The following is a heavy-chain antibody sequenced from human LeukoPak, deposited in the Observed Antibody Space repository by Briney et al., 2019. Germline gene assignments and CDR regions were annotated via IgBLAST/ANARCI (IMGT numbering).Heavy chain of an antibody. V-gene: IGHV3-7*01. J-gene: IGHJ4*02. CDR1: GFTFTNYW. CDR3: ARLREIPVFGVVTKSTSYFDY. CDR2: IKQDRSEK. D-gene: IGHD3-3*01. Sequence: GGSLRLSCAASGFTFTNYWMSWVRQAPGKGLELVANIKQDRSEKYYVDSVKGRFTISRDNAKDSLYLQMNSLRAEDTAVYYCARLREIPVFGVVTKSTSYFDYWGQGTLVTVSS.